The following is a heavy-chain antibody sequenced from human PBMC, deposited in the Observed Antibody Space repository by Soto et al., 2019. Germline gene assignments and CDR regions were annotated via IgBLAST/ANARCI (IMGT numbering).Heavy chain of an antibody. V-gene: IGHV3-23*01. D-gene: IGHD6-13*01. CDR2: ISGSGGST. CDR1: GFTFSSYA. J-gene: IGHJ4*02. CDR3: VKDGRWGAAAGGGHY. Sequence: EVQLLESGGGLVQPGGSLRLSCAASGFTFSSYAMSWVRQAPGKGLEWVSAISGSGGSTYYADSVRGRFTISRDNSKNPLYLQMNSPSAADTAVYYGVKDGRWGAAAGGGHYWGQGTLVTVSS.